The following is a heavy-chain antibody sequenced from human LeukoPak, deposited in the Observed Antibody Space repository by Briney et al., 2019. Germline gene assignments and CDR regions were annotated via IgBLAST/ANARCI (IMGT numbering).Heavy chain of an antibody. D-gene: IGHD4/OR15-4a*01. Sequence: SETLSLTCTVSGGSISSCYWSWIRQPPGKGLEWLGYIYYSGSTNYNPSLKSRVTISVDTSKNQFSLKLSSVTAADTAVYYCARDLRYGAYYYYGMDVWGQGTTVTVSS. CDR1: GGSISSCY. J-gene: IGHJ6*02. V-gene: IGHV4-59*01. CDR3: ARDLRYGAYYYYGMDV. CDR2: IYYSGST.